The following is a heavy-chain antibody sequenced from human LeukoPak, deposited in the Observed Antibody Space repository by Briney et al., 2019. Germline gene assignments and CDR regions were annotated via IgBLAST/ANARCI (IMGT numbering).Heavy chain of an antibody. D-gene: IGHD6-19*01. Sequence: SETLSLTCAVYGGSFSGYYWSWIRQPPGKGLEWIGSIYHSGSTYYNPSLKSRVTTSVDTSKNQFSLKLSSVTAADTAVYYCARILRAVAGTKDYWGQGTLVTVSS. V-gene: IGHV4-34*01. CDR2: IYHSGST. CDR3: ARILRAVAGTKDY. J-gene: IGHJ4*02. CDR1: GGSFSGYY.